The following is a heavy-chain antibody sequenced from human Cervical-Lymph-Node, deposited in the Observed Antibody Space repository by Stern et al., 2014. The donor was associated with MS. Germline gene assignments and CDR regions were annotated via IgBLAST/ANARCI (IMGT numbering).Heavy chain of an antibody. D-gene: IGHD1-14*01. CDR2: IYPGDSET. V-gene: IGHV5-51*01. CDR3: ARQTTAWASDV. J-gene: IGHJ4*02. CDR1: GYKFSIYW. Sequence: EVQLVQSGAELIRPGESLKISCKGSGYKFSIYWIAWVRQMPGTGLEWMGIIYPGDSETRYSRSFQGQVTMSADKSTSTAYLQWSSLNASDTAMYFCARQTTAWASDVWGQGTLVTVSS.